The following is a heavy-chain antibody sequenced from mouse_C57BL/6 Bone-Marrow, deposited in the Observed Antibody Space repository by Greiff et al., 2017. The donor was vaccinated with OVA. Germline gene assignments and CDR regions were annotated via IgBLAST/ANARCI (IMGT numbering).Heavy chain of an antibody. CDR3: TTCTTVVARWYFDV. Sequence: EVKLMESGAELVRPGASVKLSCTASGFNIKDDYMHWVKQRPEQGLEWIGWIDPENGDTEYASKFQGKATITADTSSNTAYLQLSSLTSEDTAVYYCTTCTTVVARWYFDVWGTGTTVTVSS. D-gene: IGHD1-1*01. CDR1: GFNIKDDY. V-gene: IGHV14-4*01. J-gene: IGHJ1*03. CDR2: IDPENGDT.